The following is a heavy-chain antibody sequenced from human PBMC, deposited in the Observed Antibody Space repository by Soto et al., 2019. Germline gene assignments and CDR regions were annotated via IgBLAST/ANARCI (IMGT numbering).Heavy chain of an antibody. CDR3: AREAGVQYPFDP. Sequence: QVQLQESGPGLVKPSETLSLTCTVSGGSIRSYYWSWIRQPPGKGLEWIGYIYYSGSTNHNPSLKSRVTISVDTSKSQFSLKLSSVTAADTAMYYCAREAGVQYPFDPWGQGTLVTVSS. CDR2: IYYSGST. CDR1: GGSIRSYY. J-gene: IGHJ5*02. V-gene: IGHV4-59*01. D-gene: IGHD1-1*01.